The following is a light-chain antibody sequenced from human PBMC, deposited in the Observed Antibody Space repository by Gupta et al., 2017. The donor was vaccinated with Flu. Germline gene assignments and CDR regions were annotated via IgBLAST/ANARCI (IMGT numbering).Light chain of an antibody. CDR1: QSIRSD. CDR3: KQDEKGHPVYT. V-gene: IGKV3D-15*01. CDR2: GAS. J-gene: IGKJ2*01. Sequence: EVVMTQSPATLSVSPGDTVTLSCRASQSIRSDLVWYQQKPGQPPRLLIYGASSRAEGSTGRCSGSGDETEFNLTISSRQSEDYEVYYCKQDEKGHPVYTFGQGTKMEIK.